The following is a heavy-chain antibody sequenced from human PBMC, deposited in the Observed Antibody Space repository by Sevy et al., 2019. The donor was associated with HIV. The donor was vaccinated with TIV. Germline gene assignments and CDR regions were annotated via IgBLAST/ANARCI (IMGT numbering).Heavy chain of an antibody. CDR1: GFTFSSYI. CDR3: AREPGLHSSGYSGGFDY. V-gene: IGHV3-48*03. Sequence: GGSLRLSCAASGFTFSSYIINWVRQAPGKGLEWISYISSSGSAIYYPDSVKGRFTVSRDNAKNLVYLQMNSLRAEDTAIYYCAREPGLHSSGYSGGFDYWGQGTLVTVSS. J-gene: IGHJ4*02. D-gene: IGHD3-22*01. CDR2: ISSSGSAI.